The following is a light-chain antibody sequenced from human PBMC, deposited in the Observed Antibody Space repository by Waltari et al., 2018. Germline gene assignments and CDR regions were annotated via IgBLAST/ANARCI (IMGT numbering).Light chain of an antibody. V-gene: IGLV2-14*03. CDR3: ISYTSVNTR. Sequence: QSALTQPASMSGSPGQSITISCTGTSSDVDGFNFVSWYQQYPGKAPKLIIYDVANRPSGVSHRFSGSRSGNTASLTISGLQAEDEADDYCISYTSVNTRFGGGTKLTVL. CDR2: DVA. CDR1: SSDVDGFNF. J-gene: IGLJ2*01.